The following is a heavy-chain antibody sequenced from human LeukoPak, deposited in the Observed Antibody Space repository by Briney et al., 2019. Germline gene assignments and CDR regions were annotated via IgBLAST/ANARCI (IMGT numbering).Heavy chain of an antibody. CDR3: ARSLWSQINYCRKGVCYNWLDP. V-gene: IGHV3-30*04. Sequence: PAGSLRLSCAVSGFTFSDYAMHWVRQAPGKGLEWVAVISYDGSNIFYADSVKGRFTISRDNSKNTLYLQMNSLRDEDTALYYCARSLWSQINYCRKGVCYNWLDPWGQGPLVTVSS. CDR1: GFTFSDYA. D-gene: IGHD2-8*01. J-gene: IGHJ5*02. CDR2: ISYDGSNI.